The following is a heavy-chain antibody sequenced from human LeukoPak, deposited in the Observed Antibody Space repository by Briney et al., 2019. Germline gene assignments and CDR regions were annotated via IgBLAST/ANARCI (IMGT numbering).Heavy chain of an antibody. D-gene: IGHD5-18*01. CDR3: ARGGYSYGYEYDY. CDR2: IYYSGST. Sequence: SETLSLTCTVSGGPISSYYWSWIRQPPGKGLEWIGYIYYSGSTNYNPSLKSRVTISVDTSKNQFSLKLSSVTAADTAVYYCARGGYSYGYEYDYWGQGTLVTVSS. V-gene: IGHV4-59*01. J-gene: IGHJ4*02. CDR1: GGPISSYY.